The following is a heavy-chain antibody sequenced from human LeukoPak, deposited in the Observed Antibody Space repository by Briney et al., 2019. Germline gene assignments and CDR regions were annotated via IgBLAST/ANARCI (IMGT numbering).Heavy chain of an antibody. J-gene: IGHJ6*03. Sequence: PGGSLRLSCAASGCTFSAYTMNWVRQAPGKGLEWVSSIGRSGNYIYHADSVKGRFTISRDNAKNSLYLQMSSLRAEDTAVYYCARQAGPYYMDVWGKGTTVTVSS. D-gene: IGHD6-13*01. CDR2: IGRSGNYI. V-gene: IGHV3-21*01. CDR1: GCTFSAYT. CDR3: ARQAGPYYMDV.